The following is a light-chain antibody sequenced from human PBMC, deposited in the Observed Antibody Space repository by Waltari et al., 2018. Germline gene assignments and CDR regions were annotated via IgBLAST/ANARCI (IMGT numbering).Light chain of an antibody. CDR3: QQYNNWPLS. Sequence: EIVMTQSPATLSLSPGERATLSCRPSQSVSRNLAWYQQKPGQAPRLLIYGASTRATGIPARFSGSGSGTEFTLTISSLQSEDFAVYYCQQYNNWPLSFGGGTKVEIK. V-gene: IGKV3-15*01. CDR1: QSVSRN. J-gene: IGKJ4*01. CDR2: GAS.